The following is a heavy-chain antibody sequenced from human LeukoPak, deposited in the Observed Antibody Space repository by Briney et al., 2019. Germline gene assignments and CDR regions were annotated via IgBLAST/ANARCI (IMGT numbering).Heavy chain of an antibody. D-gene: IGHD5-12*01. CDR2: IKDGGTTT. CDR3: TTIRPGY. Sequence: GGSLRLSCAASGFTFSSYWIHWVRQVPGKGLVWVARIKDGGTTTDYADSVKGRFTISRDDAKNTLCLQMNSLRAEDTAVYYCTTIRPGYWGQGTLVTVSP. CDR1: GFTFSSYW. V-gene: IGHV3-74*01. J-gene: IGHJ4*02.